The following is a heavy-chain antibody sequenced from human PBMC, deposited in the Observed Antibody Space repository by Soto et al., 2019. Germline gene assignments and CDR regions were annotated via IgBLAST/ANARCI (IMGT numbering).Heavy chain of an antibody. J-gene: IGHJ4*02. CDR3: ARYPISWYLQY. Sequence: SQTLSLTCAISVYNVSSNSAAWNWIIQSPSRGLEWLGRTYYRSKWYSDYAVSVRSRITINPDTSKNQLSLQLNSVTPEDTAVYYCARYPISWYLQYLGQGTLGNVSS. V-gene: IGHV6-1*01. CDR1: VYNVSSNSAA. D-gene: IGHD6-13*01. CDR2: TYYRSKWYS.